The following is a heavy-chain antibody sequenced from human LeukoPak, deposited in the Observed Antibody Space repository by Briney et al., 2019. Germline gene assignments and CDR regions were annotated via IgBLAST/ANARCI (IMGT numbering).Heavy chain of an antibody. CDR2: ISSSSSYI. V-gene: IGHV3-21*01. J-gene: IGHJ5*02. CDR3: ARDSSIADIDDIGWFDP. Sequence: GGSLRLSCAASGFTFSSYSMNWVRQAPGKGLEWVSSISSSSSYIYYADSVKGRFTISRDNAKNSLYLQMNSLRAEDTAVYYCARDSSIADIDDIGWFDPWGLGTLVTVSS. D-gene: IGHD6-6*01. CDR1: GFTFSSYS.